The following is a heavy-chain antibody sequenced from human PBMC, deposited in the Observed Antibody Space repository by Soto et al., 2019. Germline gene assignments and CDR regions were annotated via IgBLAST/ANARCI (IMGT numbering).Heavy chain of an antibody. V-gene: IGHV3-23*01. Sequence: EVQLLESGGGLIQPGGSLTLSCIGSTFTFSTYAMTWVRQAPGKGLEWVASITGSGGGTSYADSPKGRFTISRDNFKNTLYLQMNSLRAEDTAVYYCARDPHGDYIGAFDFWGQGTMVTVSS. D-gene: IGHD4-17*01. CDR1: TFTFSTYA. J-gene: IGHJ3*01. CDR2: ITGSGGGT. CDR3: ARDPHGDYIGAFDF.